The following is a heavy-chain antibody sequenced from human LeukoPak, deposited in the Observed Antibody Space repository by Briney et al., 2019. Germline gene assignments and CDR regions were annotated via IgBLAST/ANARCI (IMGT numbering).Heavy chain of an antibody. D-gene: IGHD2-2*01. V-gene: IGHV1-18*01. CDR1: GYTFTSYG. CDR2: ISAYNGNT. CDR3: ARGKNIVVVSADGLDY. Sequence: WASVKVSCKASGYTFTSYGISWVRQAPGQGLEWMGWISAYNGNTNYAQKLQGRVTMTTDTSTSTAYMELRSLRSDDTAVYYCARGKNIVVVSADGLDYWGQGTLVTVSS. J-gene: IGHJ4*02.